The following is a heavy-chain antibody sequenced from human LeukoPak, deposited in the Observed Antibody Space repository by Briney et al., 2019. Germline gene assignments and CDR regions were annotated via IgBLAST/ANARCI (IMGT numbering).Heavy chain of an antibody. CDR2: IKQDGSEK. V-gene: IGHV3-7*01. Sequence: GGSLRLSCVASGFTFTSHWMSWVRQAPGKGLEWVANIKQDGSEKYYVDSVMGRFTISRDNAKNSVYLQMNSLRAEDTAVYYCARGAFDPWGQGTLVSVSS. CDR3: ARGAFDP. CDR1: GFTFTSHW. J-gene: IGHJ5*02.